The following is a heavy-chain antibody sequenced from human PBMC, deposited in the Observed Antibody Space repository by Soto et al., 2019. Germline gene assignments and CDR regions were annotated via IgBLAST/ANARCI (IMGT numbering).Heavy chain of an antibody. J-gene: IGHJ6*02. D-gene: IGHD5-12*01. V-gene: IGHV5-51*01. CDR2: IFPGDAET. CDR1: GYNFATHW. CDR3: ATPGGFGMDV. Sequence: PGESLKISCHGSGYNFATHWIGWVRHKAGKGLEWMGIIFPGDAETRYSPSFQGHITISADKSISTAYLRWSSLKASDTGMYYCATPGGFGMDVWGQGTTVTVSS.